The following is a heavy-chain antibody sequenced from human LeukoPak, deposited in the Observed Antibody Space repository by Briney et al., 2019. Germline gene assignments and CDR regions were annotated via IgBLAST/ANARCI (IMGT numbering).Heavy chain of an antibody. V-gene: IGHV1-69*04. CDR2: IIPILGIA. CDR1: GGTFSSYA. CDR3: ARGFVNNWNYGGPFDY. D-gene: IGHD1-7*01. J-gene: IGHJ4*02. Sequence: SVKVSCKASGGTFSSYAISWVRQAPGQGLEWMGRIIPILGIANYAQKFQGRVTITADKSTSTAYMELSSLRSEDTAVYYCARGFVNNWNYGGPFDYWGQGTLVTVSS.